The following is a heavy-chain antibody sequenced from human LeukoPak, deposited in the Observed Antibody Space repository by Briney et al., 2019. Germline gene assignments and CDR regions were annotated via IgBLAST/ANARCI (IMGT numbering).Heavy chain of an antibody. CDR3: ATFRWGVGFEY. V-gene: IGHV4-34*01. CDR2: IHHSGST. D-gene: IGHD3-16*01. Sequence: PSETLSLTCAVYGGSFSGSFSDYYWTCIRQTPGKGLEWIGVIHHSGSTNYNPSLKSRVTISVDTSKNQFSLKLNSLTAADTAVYYCATFRWGVGFEYWGQGTLATVSS. J-gene: IGHJ4*02. CDR1: GGSFSGSFSDYY.